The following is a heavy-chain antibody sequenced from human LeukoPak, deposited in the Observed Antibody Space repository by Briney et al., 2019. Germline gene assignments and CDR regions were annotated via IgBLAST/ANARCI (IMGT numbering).Heavy chain of an antibody. V-gene: IGHV1-58*01. Sequence: SVKLSCKASGFTFTSYAVRWVRQARGQGLEWIGWIIVGSGNTNYAQKFQERVTITRDMSTSLVYMELSSLRSEATAVYYCAAEAAYYYDSRDALDVWGQGTMVTVSS. CDR1: GFTFTSYA. CDR2: IIVGSGNT. CDR3: AAEAAYYYDSRDALDV. J-gene: IGHJ3*01. D-gene: IGHD3-22*01.